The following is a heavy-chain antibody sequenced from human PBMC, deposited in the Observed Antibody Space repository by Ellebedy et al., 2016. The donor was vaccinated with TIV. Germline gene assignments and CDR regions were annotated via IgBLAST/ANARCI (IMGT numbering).Heavy chain of an antibody. J-gene: IGHJ4*02. D-gene: IGHD6-19*01. CDR2: ISGSSGNT. CDR3: AKDESSASYYSDQ. V-gene: IGHV3-23*01. Sequence: GESLKISCAASGFTFTTYAITWVRQAPGKGLEWVSEISGSSGNTYYVDSVRGRFTISRDNSENTVYLQMNSLRPEDTAVYYCAKDESSASYYSDQWGQGTLVTVSS. CDR1: GFTFTTYA.